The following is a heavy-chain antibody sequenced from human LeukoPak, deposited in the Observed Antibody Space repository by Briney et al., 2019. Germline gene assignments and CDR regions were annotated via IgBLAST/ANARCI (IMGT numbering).Heavy chain of an antibody. CDR1: GFTFSDYW. CDR2: INQDGSEK. V-gene: IGHV3-7*03. Sequence: PGGSLRLSCAASGFTFSDYWMTWVRQAPGKGLEWVANINQDGSEKYYVDSVKGRFTVSRDNAKNSLYLQMNSLRAEDTAVYYCAKVGYYYDSSGYFPFDYWGQGTLVTVSS. J-gene: IGHJ4*02. D-gene: IGHD3-22*01. CDR3: AKVGYYYDSSGYFPFDY.